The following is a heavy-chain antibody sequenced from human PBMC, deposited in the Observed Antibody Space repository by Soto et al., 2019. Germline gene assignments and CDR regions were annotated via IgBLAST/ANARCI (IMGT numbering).Heavy chain of an antibody. CDR2: IYQSGST. CDR1: GGSISSGGYS. D-gene: IGHD3-22*01. J-gene: IGHJ4*02. Sequence: QLQLQESGSRLVKPSQTLSLTCAVSGGSISSGGYSWTWIRQPPGKGLEWIGYIYQSGSTYYNAALKSRDTISVDRSKNQYALELSSGTASDTAVYYCARGGAGSGYYLFDSWGQGTMVTVSS. CDR3: ARGGAGSGYYLFDS. V-gene: IGHV4-30-2*01.